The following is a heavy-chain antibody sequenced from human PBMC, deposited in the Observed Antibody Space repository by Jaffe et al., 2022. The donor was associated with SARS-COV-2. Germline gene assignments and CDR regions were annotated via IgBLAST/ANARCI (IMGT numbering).Heavy chain of an antibody. CDR3: ARGSQRWLQLEAFDY. Sequence: QVQLVQSGAEVKKPGSSVKVSCKASGGTFSSYTISWVRQAPGQGLEWMGRIIPILGIANYAQKFQGRVTITADKSTSTAYMELSSLRSEDTAVYYCARGSQRWLQLEAFDYWGQGTLVTVSS. V-gene: IGHV1-69*02. D-gene: IGHD1-1*01. CDR1: GGTFSSYT. J-gene: IGHJ4*02. CDR2: IIPILGIA.